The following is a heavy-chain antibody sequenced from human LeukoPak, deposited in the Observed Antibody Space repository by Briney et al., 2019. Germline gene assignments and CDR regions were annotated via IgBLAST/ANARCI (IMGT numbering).Heavy chain of an antibody. CDR2: IYPGDSGN. J-gene: IGHJ3*02. V-gene: IGHV5-51*01. CDR1: GYSFTTFW. D-gene: IGHD1-14*01. CDR3: ARRRGQQNRLNDAFDI. Sequence: GESLKISCKGSGYSFTTFWIGWVRQLPGKGLEWLGIIYPGDSGNRYSASFQGEVPISADRSLSTAYLQWSSLKASDTAMYYCARRRGQQNRLNDAFDIWGQGTMVTVSS.